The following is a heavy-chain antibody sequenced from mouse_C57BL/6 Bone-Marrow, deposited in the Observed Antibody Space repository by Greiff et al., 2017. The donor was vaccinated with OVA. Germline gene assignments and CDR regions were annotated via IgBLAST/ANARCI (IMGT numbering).Heavy chain of an antibody. D-gene: IGHD2-2*01. Sequence: VQLKQSGGGLVKPGGSLKLSCAASGFTFSDYGMHWVRQAPEKGLEWVAYISSGSSTIYYADTVKGRFTISRDNAKNTLFLQMTSLRSEDTAMYYGARRLLWLRAYYYAMDYWGQGTSVTVSS. CDR3: ARRLLWLRAYYYAMDY. J-gene: IGHJ4*01. CDR1: GFTFSDYG. V-gene: IGHV5-17*01. CDR2: ISSGSSTI.